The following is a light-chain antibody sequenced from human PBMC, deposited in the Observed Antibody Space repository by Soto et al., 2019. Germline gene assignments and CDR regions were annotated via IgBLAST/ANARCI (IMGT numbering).Light chain of an antibody. Sequence: EIVLTQSPATLSLSPGERATLSCRASQSVSSYLAWYQQKPGQAPRLLIYDASNRATAIPARFSGSGSGTDFTLTISSRGPEDFAVYFCQQRSNWPRLTFGGGTKVEIK. J-gene: IGKJ4*01. V-gene: IGKV3-11*01. CDR3: QQRSNWPRLT. CDR1: QSVSSY. CDR2: DAS.